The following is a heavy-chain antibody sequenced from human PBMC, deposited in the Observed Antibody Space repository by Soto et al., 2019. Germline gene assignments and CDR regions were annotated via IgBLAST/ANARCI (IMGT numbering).Heavy chain of an antibody. CDR2: ISYDGSNK. D-gene: IGHD5-18*01. J-gene: IGHJ4*02. V-gene: IGHV3-30*18. CDR3: AKSGEGYSYGTYFDY. CDR1: GFTFSGYG. Sequence: GSLRLSCAASGFTFSGYGMYWVRQAPGKGLEWVAVISYDGSNKNYADSVKGRFTISRDNSKNTLYLQMNSLRAEDTAVYYCAKSGEGYSYGTYFDYWGQGTLVTVSS.